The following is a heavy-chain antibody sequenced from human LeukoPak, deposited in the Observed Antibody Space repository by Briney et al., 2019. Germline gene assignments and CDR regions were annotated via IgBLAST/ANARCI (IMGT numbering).Heavy chain of an antibody. D-gene: IGHD3-22*01. CDR2: IYTSGST. J-gene: IGHJ4*02. CDR1: GGSISSYY. CDR3: ARGSGRYYYDSSGSLFDY. V-gene: IGHV4-4*07. Sequence: SETLSLTCTVSGGSISSYYWSWIQQPAGKGLEWIGRIYTSGSTNYNPSLKSRVTMSVDTSKNQFSLKLSSVTAADTAVYYCARGSGRYYYDSSGSLFDYWGQGTLVTVSS.